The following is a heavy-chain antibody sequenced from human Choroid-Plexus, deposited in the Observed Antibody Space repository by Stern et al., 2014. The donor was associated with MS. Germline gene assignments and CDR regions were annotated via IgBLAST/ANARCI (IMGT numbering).Heavy chain of an antibody. Sequence: VQLVQSGGGVVQPGRPLRLSCAASGFTFGSCAMPWVRQAPGKGLEWVAGVSYDGSKKYYAVSVKGRFTVSRDNSQTPLYMQMSSLRAEDTAVYYCAKDRQYLTYFFDHWGQGSLVTVSS. J-gene: IGHJ5*02. CDR2: VSYDGSKK. D-gene: IGHD2-8*01. CDR3: AKDRQYLTYFFDH. V-gene: IGHV3-30*18. CDR1: GFTFGSCA.